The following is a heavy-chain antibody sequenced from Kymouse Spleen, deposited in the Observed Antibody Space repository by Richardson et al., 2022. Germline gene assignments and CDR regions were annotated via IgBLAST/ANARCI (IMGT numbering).Heavy chain of an antibody. CDR1: GGSFSGYY. D-gene: IGHD6-6*01. Sequence: QVQLQQWGAGLLKPSETLSLTCAVYGGSFSGYYWSWIRQPPGKGLEWIGEINHSGSTNYNPSLKSRVTISVDTSKNQFSLKLSSVTAADTAVYYCARKGGSSSSDDFDYWGQGTLVTVSS. CDR3: ARKGGSSSSDDFDY. V-gene: IGHV4-34*01. CDR2: INHSGST. J-gene: IGHJ4*02.